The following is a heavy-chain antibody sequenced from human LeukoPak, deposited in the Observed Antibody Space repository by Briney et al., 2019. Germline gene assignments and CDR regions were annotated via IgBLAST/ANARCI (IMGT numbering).Heavy chain of an antibody. CDR3: ATTRAVAGTPYYYYYGMDV. J-gene: IGHJ6*02. Sequence: SETLSLTCTVSGGSISSYYWSWIRQPPGKGLEWIGYIYYSGSTNYNPSLESRVTISVDTSKNQFSLKLSSVTAADTAVYYCATTRAVAGTPYYYYYGMDVWGQGTTVTVSS. CDR2: IYYSGST. CDR1: GGSISSYY. V-gene: IGHV4-59*01. D-gene: IGHD6-19*01.